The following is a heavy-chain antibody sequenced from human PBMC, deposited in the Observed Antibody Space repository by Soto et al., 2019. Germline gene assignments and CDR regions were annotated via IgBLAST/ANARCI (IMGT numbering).Heavy chain of an antibody. Sequence: XESLRLSCVASGFAFSSFGMHWVRQAPGKGLEWVAIIWYDGSDKYYGDSVKGRFTISRDNSKNTLFLQMNSLRAEDTAVYHCAFGNLSYYFDYWGQGTPVTVSS. D-gene: IGHD3-16*01. CDR3: AFGNLSYYFDY. CDR2: IWYDGSDK. J-gene: IGHJ4*02. CDR1: GFAFSSFG. V-gene: IGHV3-33*01.